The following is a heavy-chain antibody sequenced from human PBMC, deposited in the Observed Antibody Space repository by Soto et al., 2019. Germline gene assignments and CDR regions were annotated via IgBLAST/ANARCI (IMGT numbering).Heavy chain of an antibody. CDR2: IIPILGIA. D-gene: IGHD6-19*01. V-gene: IGHV1-69*02. CDR1: GGTFSSYT. CDR3: ARGRRQWLVRWEDWFDP. J-gene: IGHJ5*02. Sequence: QVQLVQSGAEVKKPGSSVKVSCKASGGTFSSYTISWVRQAPGQGLEWMGRIIPILGIANYAQKFQGRVTITADKSTSTAYMELSSLRSEDTAVYYCARGRRQWLVRWEDWFDPWGQGTLVTVSS.